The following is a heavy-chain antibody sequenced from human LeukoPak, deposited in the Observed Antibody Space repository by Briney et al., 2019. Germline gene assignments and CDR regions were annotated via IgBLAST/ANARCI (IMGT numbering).Heavy chain of an antibody. D-gene: IGHD3-10*01. CDR1: GVSTSDSY. CDR2: IFHTGDS. Sequence: SETLSLTYTVSGVSTSDSYWSWIRQPPGKGLEWIGYIFHTGDSHHNPSFRSRVSISLDTSKDQISLRLTSVTAADTAVYYCAGHRFASPLDSWAQGTLVTVSS. V-gene: IGHV4-59*08. J-gene: IGHJ4*02. CDR3: AGHRFASPLDS.